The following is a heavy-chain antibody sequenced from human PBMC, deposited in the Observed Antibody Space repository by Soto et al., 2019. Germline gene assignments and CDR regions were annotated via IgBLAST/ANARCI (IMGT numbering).Heavy chain of an antibody. Sequence: QVQLVQSGSEVNKPGASVKVSCKTSGYTFTNHGINWVRQAPGQGLEWMGWINPYNANVNYAQKLQGRVTMTTDTSTSTAYMDLRRLTSDDTAVYYCARDLVAGIWGDAFDIWGQGTMVTVSS. V-gene: IGHV1-18*04. D-gene: IGHD3-16*01. J-gene: IGHJ3*02. CDR2: INPYNANV. CDR3: ARDLVAGIWGDAFDI. CDR1: GYTFTNHG.